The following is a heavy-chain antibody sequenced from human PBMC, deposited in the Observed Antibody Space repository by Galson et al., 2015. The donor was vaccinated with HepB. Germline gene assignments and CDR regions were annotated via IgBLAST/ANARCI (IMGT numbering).Heavy chain of an antibody. CDR2: ISAYNGHI. CDR1: GYTFTSYS. Sequence: SVKVSCKASGYTFTSYSISWVRQAPGQGPEWMAWISAYNGHINYAQKFQGRVTVTTDTSTSTVYMELRSLRADDTAVYYCGRGGYGGYALDYWGQGTLVTVSS. CDR3: GRGGYGGYALDY. D-gene: IGHD5-12*01. J-gene: IGHJ4*02. V-gene: IGHV1-18*04.